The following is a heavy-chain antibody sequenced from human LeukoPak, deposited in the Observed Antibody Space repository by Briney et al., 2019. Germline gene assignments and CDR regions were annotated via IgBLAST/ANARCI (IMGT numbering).Heavy chain of an antibody. V-gene: IGHV4-61*05. J-gene: IGHJ4*02. CDR2: IYYSGST. CDR1: GGSISSSSYY. Sequence: SETLSLTCTVSGGSISSSSYYWGWIRQPPGKGLEWIGYIYYSGSTNYNPSLKSRVTISVDTSKNQFSLKLSSVTAADTAVYYCARQSGNRVRYFDWLSPFDYWGQGTLVTVSS. D-gene: IGHD3-9*01. CDR3: ARQSGNRVRYFDWLSPFDY.